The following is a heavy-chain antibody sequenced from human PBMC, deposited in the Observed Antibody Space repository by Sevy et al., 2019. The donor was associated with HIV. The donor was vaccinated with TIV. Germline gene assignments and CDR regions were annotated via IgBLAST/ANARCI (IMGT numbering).Heavy chain of an antibody. V-gene: IGHV3-30*03. D-gene: IGHD1-1*01. CDR3: ATDFTGYNGMDV. CDR2: IAYHGRDK. J-gene: IGHJ6*02. Sequence: AGSLRLSCVVSGISFTTTGMHWVRQAPGKELEWVAVIAYHGRDKFYAESVKGRSTISRDNSKNMLYLQMNSLRAEDTAVYYCATDFTGYNGMDVWGQGTMVTVSS. CDR1: GISFTTTG.